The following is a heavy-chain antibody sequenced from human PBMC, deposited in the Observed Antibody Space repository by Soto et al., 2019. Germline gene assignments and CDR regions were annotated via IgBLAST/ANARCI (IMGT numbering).Heavy chain of an antibody. CDR1: GYSFTSYW. CDR3: ARIVGPSDGMDV. V-gene: IGHV5-51*01. CDR2: IYPGDSDT. J-gene: IGHJ6*02. D-gene: IGHD1-26*01. Sequence: EESLKISCKGSGYSFTSYWIDWLRQMPGKGLEWMAIIYPGDSDTRYSPSFQGQVILSADKSISTAYHQWRSLQASDTAMYYCARIVGPSDGMDVWGPGTTVTVSS.